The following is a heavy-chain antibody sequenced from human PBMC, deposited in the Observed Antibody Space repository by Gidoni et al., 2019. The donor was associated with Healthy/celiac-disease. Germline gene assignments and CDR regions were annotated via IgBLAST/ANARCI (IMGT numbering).Heavy chain of an antibody. CDR2: INHSGST. CDR3: ARLLHYYGSGSYSY. J-gene: IGHJ4*02. D-gene: IGHD3-10*01. CDR1: GGSFSGYY. Sequence: QVQLQQWGAGLLKPSETLSPTCAVYGGSFSGYYWSWIRQPPGKGLEWIGEINHSGSTNYNPSLKSRVTISVDTSKNQFSLKLSSVTAADTAVYYCARLLHYYGSGSYSYWGQGTLVTVSS. V-gene: IGHV4-34*01.